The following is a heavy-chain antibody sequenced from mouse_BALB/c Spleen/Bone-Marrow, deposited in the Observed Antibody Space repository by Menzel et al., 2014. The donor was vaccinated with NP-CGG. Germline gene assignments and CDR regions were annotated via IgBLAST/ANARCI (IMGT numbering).Heavy chain of an antibody. J-gene: IGHJ4*01. CDR3: AREVDYAMDY. V-gene: IGHV14-3*02. CDR2: IDPANGNT. D-gene: IGHD1-1*01. CDR1: GFNIKDTY. Sequence: DVKLVESGAELVKPGASVKLSCTASGFNIKDTYMHWVKQRPEQGLERIGRIDPANGNTKYDPKFQGKATITAGTSSNTAYLQLSSLTSEDTAVYYCAREVDYAMDYWGQGTSVTVSS.